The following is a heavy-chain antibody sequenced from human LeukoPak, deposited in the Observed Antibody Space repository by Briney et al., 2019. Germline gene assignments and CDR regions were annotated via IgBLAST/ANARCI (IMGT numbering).Heavy chain of an antibody. CDR2: INAGNGNT. V-gene: IGHV1-3*01. CDR3: ATGPPGPLGYYMDV. J-gene: IGHJ6*03. Sequence: GASVKVSCKASGYTFTSYAMHWVRQAPGQRLEWMGWINAGNGNTKYSQEFQGRVTITRDTSASTAYMELSSLRSDDTAVYYCATGPPGPLGYYMDVWGKGTTVTVSS. CDR1: GYTFTSYA. D-gene: IGHD7-27*01.